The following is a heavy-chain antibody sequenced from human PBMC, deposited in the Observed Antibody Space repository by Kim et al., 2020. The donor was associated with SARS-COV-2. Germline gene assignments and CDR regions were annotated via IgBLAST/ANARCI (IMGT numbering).Heavy chain of an antibody. Sequence: SETLSLTCTVSGGSISSYYWSWIRQPAGKGLEWIGRIYTSGSTNYNPSLKSRVTMSVDTSKNQFSLKLSSVTAADTAVYYCARDPALNYEPYLSWYYYYYGMDVWGQGTTVTVSS. CDR1: GGSISSYY. V-gene: IGHV4-4*07. J-gene: IGHJ6*02. D-gene: IGHD3-3*01. CDR2: IYTSGST. CDR3: ARDPALNYEPYLSWYYYYYGMDV.